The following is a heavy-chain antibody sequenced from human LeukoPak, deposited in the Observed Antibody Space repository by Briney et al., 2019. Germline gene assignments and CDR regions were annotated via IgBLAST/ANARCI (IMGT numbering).Heavy chain of an antibody. CDR3: ATEASGLNWFDP. Sequence: ASVKVSCKASGYTFIDYYIHWVRQAPGQGLEWMGWINPNSGGTNYAQKFQGRVTMTRDTSITTIYMELSRLTPDDSAVYLCATEASGLNWFDPWGQGTLVTVSS. D-gene: IGHD3-3*01. V-gene: IGHV1-2*02. CDR2: INPNSGGT. J-gene: IGHJ5*02. CDR1: GYTFIDYY.